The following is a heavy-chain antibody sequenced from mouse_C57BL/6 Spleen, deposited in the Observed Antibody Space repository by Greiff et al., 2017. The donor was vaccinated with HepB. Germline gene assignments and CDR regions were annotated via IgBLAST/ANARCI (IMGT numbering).Heavy chain of an antibody. Sequence: VQLQQPGAELVMPGASVKLSCKASGYTFTSYWMHWVKQRPGQGLEWIGEIDPSDSYTNYNQKFKSKSTLTVDKSAIAAYMQLSSLTSEDSAVDYCARGEGRYGNTWFAYWGQGTLVTVSA. J-gene: IGHJ3*01. CDR1: GYTFTSYW. D-gene: IGHD2-1*01. CDR3: ARGEGRYGNTWFAY. CDR2: IDPSDSYT. V-gene: IGHV1-69*01.